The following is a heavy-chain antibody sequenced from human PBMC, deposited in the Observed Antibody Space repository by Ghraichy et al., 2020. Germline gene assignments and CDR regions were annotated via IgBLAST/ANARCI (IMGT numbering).Heavy chain of an antibody. J-gene: IGHJ1*01. CDR2: INPNSGGT. Sequence: ASVKVSCKASGYTFTGYYMHWVRQAPGQGLEWMGWINPNSGGTNYAQKFQGRVTMTRDTSISTAYMELSRLRSDDTAVYYCARDEIGVPVVPAAIGAEYFQHWGQGTLVTVSS. CDR3: ARDEIGVPVVPAAIGAEYFQH. V-gene: IGHV1-2*02. D-gene: IGHD2-2*02. CDR1: GYTFTGYY.